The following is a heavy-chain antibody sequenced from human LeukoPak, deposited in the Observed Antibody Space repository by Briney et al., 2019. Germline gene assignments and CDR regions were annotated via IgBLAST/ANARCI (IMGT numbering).Heavy chain of an antibody. V-gene: IGHV3-23*01. CDR1: GFTFSTYD. CDR3: AKAASGNWNDVSDY. Sequence: GGALRLACAASGFTFSTYDMGWVRQAPGKGLEWVSAISGRGVSTSYADSVRGRFTISRDNSKNTLYLQMNSLRAEDTAVYYCAKAASGNWNDVSDYWGQGTLVTVSS. D-gene: IGHD1-20*01. CDR2: ISGRGVST. J-gene: IGHJ4*02.